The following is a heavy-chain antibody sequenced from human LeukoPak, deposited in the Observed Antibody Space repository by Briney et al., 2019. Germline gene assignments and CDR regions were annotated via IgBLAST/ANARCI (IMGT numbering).Heavy chain of an antibody. CDR3: AKSSGSSPPLKHLDY. CDR1: GFTFSTYA. CDR2: ISWNSGSI. D-gene: IGHD1-26*01. J-gene: IGHJ4*02. V-gene: IGHV3-9*01. Sequence: GGSLRLSCAASGFTFSTYAMHWVRQAPGKGLEWVSGISWNSGSIGYADSVKGRFTISRDNAENSLYLQMNSLRAEDTALYYCAKSSGSSPPLKHLDYWAQEPRVPVP.